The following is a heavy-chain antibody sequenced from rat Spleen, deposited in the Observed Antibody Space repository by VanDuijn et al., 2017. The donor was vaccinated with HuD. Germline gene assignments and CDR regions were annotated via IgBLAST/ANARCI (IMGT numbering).Heavy chain of an antibody. CDR3: ARHAGYYSGDYVLDA. Sequence: EVQLVESGGGLVQPGRSLKLSCAASGFTFSDYGMAWVRQAPKKGLEWVATIIYDDTTYYRDSVKGRFTLSRDNSKSTLYLQMDGLRSEDTATYYCARHAGYYSGDYVLDAWGQGASVTVSS. D-gene: IGHD1-1*01. CDR2: IIYDDTT. J-gene: IGHJ4*01. V-gene: IGHV5-17*01. CDR1: GFTFSDYG.